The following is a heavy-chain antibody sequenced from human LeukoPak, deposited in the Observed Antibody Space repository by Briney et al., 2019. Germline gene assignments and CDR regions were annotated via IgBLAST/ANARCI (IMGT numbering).Heavy chain of an antibody. CDR1: GFS. D-gene: IGHD3-3*01. J-gene: IGHJ4*02. Sequence: GRSLRLSCAASGFSMSWVRQTPGKGLQWVATTSYDGSKNYYSDSVQGRLTISRDNSNNTLFLQLTSLRPDDTAVYYCARAAATADYDVWSGYTTKYFDFWGQGALVTVSS. CDR2: TSYDGSKN. CDR3: ARAAATADYDVWSGYTTKYFDF. V-gene: IGHV3-30*01.